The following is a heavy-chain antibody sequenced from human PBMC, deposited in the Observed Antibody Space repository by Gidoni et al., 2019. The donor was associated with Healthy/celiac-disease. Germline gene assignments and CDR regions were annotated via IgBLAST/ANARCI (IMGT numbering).Heavy chain of an antibody. CDR1: GGSISSYY. D-gene: IGHD2-2*01. CDR3: ARAAGDRGIVVVPAARWFDP. CDR2: IYYSGST. J-gene: IGHJ5*02. Sequence: VQLQESGPGLVKPSETLSLTCTVSGGSISSYYWSWIRQPPGKGLEWIGYIYYSGSTNYNPSLKSRVTISVDTSKNQFSLKLSSVTAADTAVYYCARAAGDRGIVVVPAARWFDPWGQGTLVTVSS. V-gene: IGHV4-59*01.